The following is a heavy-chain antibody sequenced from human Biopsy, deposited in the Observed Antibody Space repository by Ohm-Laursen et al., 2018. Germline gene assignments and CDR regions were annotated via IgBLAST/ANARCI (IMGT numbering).Heavy chain of an antibody. Sequence: ASVKVSCKTSGYNFISYSINWVRQAPGQGLEWMGGFIPMFNTGKDAQNFQGRVTMTADKSTNTVYMELTSLRSDDTAMYYCARSMLGASTGDDAFDVWGQGTFVIVSS. CDR1: GYNFISYS. D-gene: IGHD1-26*01. J-gene: IGHJ3*01. V-gene: IGHV1-69*06. CDR2: FIPMFNTG. CDR3: ARSMLGASTGDDAFDV.